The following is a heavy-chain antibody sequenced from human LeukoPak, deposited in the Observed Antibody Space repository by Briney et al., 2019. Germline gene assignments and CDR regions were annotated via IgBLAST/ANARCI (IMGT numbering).Heavy chain of an antibody. CDR1: GGSISSGDYY. CDR3: ARDSSMAFDY. V-gene: IGHV4-30-4*08. J-gene: IGHJ4*02. Sequence: SETLSLTCTVFGGSISSGDYYWSWIRQPPGKGLEWIGYIYYSGSTYYNPSLKSRVTISVDTSKNQFSLKLSSVTAADTAVYYCARDSSMAFDYWGQGTLVTVSS. D-gene: IGHD2/OR15-2a*01. CDR2: IYYSGST.